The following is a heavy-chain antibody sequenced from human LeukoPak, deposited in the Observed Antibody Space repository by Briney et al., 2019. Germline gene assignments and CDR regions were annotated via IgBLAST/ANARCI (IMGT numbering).Heavy chain of an antibody. V-gene: IGHV3-74*01. CDR2: SNSDGKIT. CDR1: GFTLGRYW. CDR3: ARDHHDFWSGYPNY. D-gene: IGHD3-3*01. J-gene: IGHJ4*02. Sequence: GGSLRLSCAASGFTLGRYWMHWFRQAPGTGLVWVARSNSDGKITDYADSVRGRFTASRDNTKNTVYLQMSSLRAEDTGVYYCARDHHDFWSGYPNYWGQGTLVIVSS.